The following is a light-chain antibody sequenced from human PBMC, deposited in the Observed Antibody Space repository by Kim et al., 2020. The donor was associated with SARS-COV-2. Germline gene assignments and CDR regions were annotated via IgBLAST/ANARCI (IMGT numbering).Light chain of an antibody. J-gene: IGKJ4*01. CDR2: DAS. CDR1: QDIRKH. V-gene: IGKV1-33*01. Sequence: ASVRDRVTMPCQASQDIRKHLNWYQQKPGKAPNLLIYDASNLEVGVPSRFSGSGSGRDFTFSISNLQPEDIATYYCQQYDNFPLTFGGGTKVDIK. CDR3: QQYDNFPLT.